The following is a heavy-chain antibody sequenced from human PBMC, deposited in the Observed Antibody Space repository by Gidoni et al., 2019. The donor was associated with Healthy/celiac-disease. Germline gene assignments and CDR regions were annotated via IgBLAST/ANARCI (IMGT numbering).Heavy chain of an antibody. V-gene: IGHV3-30-3*01. D-gene: IGHD3-3*01. Sequence: QVQLVESGGGVVQPGRSLRLSCAASGFTFSSYAMHWVRQAPGKGLEWVAVISYDGSNKYYADSVKGRFTISRDNSKNTLYLQMNSLRAEDTAVYYCARAPRLVLRFLEWLSGGPHFDYWGQGTLVTVSS. CDR1: GFTFSSYA. CDR2: ISYDGSNK. J-gene: IGHJ4*02. CDR3: ARAPRLVLRFLEWLSGGPHFDY.